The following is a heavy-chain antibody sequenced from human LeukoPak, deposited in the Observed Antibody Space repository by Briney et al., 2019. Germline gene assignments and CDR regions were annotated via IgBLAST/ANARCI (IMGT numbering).Heavy chain of an antibody. CDR1: GFTFSSYA. CDR3: VKVAGYSSGFDY. J-gene: IGHJ4*02. CDR2: ISPDGNSA. Sequence: PGGSLRLSCAASGFTFSSYAMHWVRRAPGKGLVWVSRISPDGNSATYADSVKGRFTISRDNAKNTLYLQMSSLRAEDTAVYYCVKVAGYSSGFDYWGQGTLVTVSS. D-gene: IGHD6-19*01. V-gene: IGHV3-74*03.